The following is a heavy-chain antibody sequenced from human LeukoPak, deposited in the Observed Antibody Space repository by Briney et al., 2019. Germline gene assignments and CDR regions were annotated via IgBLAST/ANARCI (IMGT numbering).Heavy chain of an antibody. D-gene: IGHD6-13*01. CDR1: GGSISSYY. CDR3: ARASSSWHPRGFDY. J-gene: IGHJ4*02. CDR2: IYYSGST. V-gene: IGHV4-59*01. Sequence: SETLSLTCTVSGGSISSYYWSWIRQPPGKGLEWIGYIYYSGSTNYNPSLKSRVTISVDTSKNQFSLKLSSVTAADTAVYYCARASSSWHPRGFDYWGQGTLVTVSS.